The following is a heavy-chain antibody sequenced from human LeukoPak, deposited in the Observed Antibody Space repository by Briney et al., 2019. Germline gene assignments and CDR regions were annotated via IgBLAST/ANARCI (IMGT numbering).Heavy chain of an antibody. CDR2: INHSGST. J-gene: IGHJ6*02. D-gene: IGHD1-1*01. CDR1: GGSFSGYY. Sequence: SETLSLTCAVYGGSFSGYYWSWIRQPPGKGLEWIGEINHSGSTNYNPSLKSRVTISVDTSKNQFSLKLSSVTAADTAVYYCARDLGTRMDVWGQGTTVTVSS. CDR3: ARDLGTRMDV. V-gene: IGHV4-34*01.